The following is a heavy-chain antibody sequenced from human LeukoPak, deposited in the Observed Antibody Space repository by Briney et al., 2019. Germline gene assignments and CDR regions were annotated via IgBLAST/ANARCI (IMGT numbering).Heavy chain of an antibody. CDR1: GFTFSSYG. V-gene: IGHV3-30*18. CDR2: ISYDGSNK. Sequence: GGSLRLSCAASGFTFSSYGMHWVRQAPGKGLEWVAVISYDGSNKYYADSVKGRFTISRDNSKNTLYLQMNSLRAEDTAMYYCAKPEFSDSGSYYFDYWGQGTLVTVSS. CDR3: AKPEFSDSGSYYFDY. D-gene: IGHD1-26*01. J-gene: IGHJ4*02.